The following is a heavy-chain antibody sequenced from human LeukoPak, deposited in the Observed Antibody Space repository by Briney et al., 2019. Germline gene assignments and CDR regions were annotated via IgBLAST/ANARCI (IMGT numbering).Heavy chain of an antibody. D-gene: IGHD5-18*01. CDR3: ARASDPAMVISY. V-gene: IGHV3-30-3*01. CDR2: ISYDGSNK. CDR1: GFTFSSYA. J-gene: IGHJ4*02. Sequence: GGSLRLSCAASGFTFSSYAMHWVRQAPGKGLEWVAVISYDGSNKYYADSVKGRFTISRDNSKNTLYLQMNSLRAEDTAVYYCARASDPAMVISYWGQGTLVTVSS.